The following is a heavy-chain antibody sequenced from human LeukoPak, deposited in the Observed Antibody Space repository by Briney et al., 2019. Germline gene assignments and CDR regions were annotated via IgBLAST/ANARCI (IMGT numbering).Heavy chain of an antibody. V-gene: IGHV1-24*01. D-gene: IGHD6-13*01. J-gene: IGHJ4*02. Sequence: GASVKVSCKVSGYTLTELSMHWVRQAPGKGLGWMGGFDPEDGETIYAQKFQGRVTMTEDTSTDTAYMELSSLRSEDTAVYYCATDLTGIAAAGSVWDFDYWGQGTLVTVSS. CDR1: GYTLTELS. CDR2: FDPEDGET. CDR3: ATDLTGIAAAGSVWDFDY.